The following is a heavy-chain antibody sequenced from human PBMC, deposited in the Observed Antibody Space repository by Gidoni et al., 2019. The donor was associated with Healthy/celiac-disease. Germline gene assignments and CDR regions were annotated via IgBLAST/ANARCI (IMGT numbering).Heavy chain of an antibody. CDR2: IYYSGST. Sequence: QLQLQESGPGLVKPSETLSLTCTVPGGSISSSSYYWGWIRQPPGKGLEWIGSIYYSGSTYYNPSLKSRVTISVDTSKNQFSLKLSSVTAADTAVYYCARHTGIAARPFDYWGQGTLVTVSS. D-gene: IGHD6-6*01. CDR3: ARHTGIAARPFDY. J-gene: IGHJ4*02. V-gene: IGHV4-39*01. CDR1: GGSISSSSYY.